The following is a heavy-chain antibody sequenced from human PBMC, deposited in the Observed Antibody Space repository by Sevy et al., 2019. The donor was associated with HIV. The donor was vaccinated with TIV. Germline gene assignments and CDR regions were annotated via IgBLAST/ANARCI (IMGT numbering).Heavy chain of an antibody. Sequence: GGSLRLSCAASGFTFSSYGMHWVRQAPGKGLEWVAVIWYDGSNKYYADSVKGRFTISRDNSKNTLYLQMNSLRAEDTAVYYCAREYSSSWCSRAFDIWGQGTMVTVS. CDR1: GFTFSSYG. V-gene: IGHV3-33*01. CDR3: AREYSSSWCSRAFDI. D-gene: IGHD6-13*01. J-gene: IGHJ3*02. CDR2: IWYDGSNK.